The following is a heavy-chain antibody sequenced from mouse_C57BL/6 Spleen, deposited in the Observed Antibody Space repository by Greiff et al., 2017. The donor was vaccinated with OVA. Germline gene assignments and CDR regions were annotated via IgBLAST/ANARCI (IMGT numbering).Heavy chain of an antibody. Sequence: EVQLQQSGPELVKPGASVKISCKASGYTFTDYYMNWVKQSHGKSLEWIGDINPNNGGTSYNQKFKGKATLTVDKSSSTAYMELRSLTSEDSAVYYCARSYGNLPYWYFDVWGTGTTVTVSS. V-gene: IGHV1-26*01. CDR3: ARSYGNLPYWYFDV. CDR1: GYTFTDYY. J-gene: IGHJ1*03. D-gene: IGHD2-1*01. CDR2: INPNNGGT.